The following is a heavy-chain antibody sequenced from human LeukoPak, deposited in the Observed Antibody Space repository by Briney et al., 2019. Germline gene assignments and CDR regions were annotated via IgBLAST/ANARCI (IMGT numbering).Heavy chain of an antibody. CDR1: GYNCTNYW. CDR2: ISPGDSDN. V-gene: IGHV5-51*01. Sequence: GESLKISCKASGYNCTNYWIGWVRQMPGKGLEWIGIISPGDSDNRYSPSFQGQVTISADKSICTAYLQWSSLKASDTAMCYCARRGDSYGRFDYWGQGILVTVSS. J-gene: IGHJ4*02. CDR3: ARRGDSYGRFDY. D-gene: IGHD5-18*01.